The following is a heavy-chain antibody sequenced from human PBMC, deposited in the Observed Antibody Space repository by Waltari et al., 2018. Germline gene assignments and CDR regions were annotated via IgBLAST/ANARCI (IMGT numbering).Heavy chain of an antibody. Sequence: QVQLVQSGAEVKKPGASVKVSCKASGYTFTSYYMHWVRQAPGQGLEWMGISKPSGGSTSYAQKFQGRVAMTRDTSTSTVYMELSSLRSEDTAVYYCARGGDGSGSYPDAFDIWGQGTMVTVSS. D-gene: IGHD3-10*01. V-gene: IGHV1-46*01. J-gene: IGHJ3*02. CDR2: SKPSGGST. CDR1: GYTFTSYY. CDR3: ARGGDGSGSYPDAFDI.